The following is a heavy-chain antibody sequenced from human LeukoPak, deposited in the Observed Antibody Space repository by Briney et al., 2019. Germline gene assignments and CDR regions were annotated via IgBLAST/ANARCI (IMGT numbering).Heavy chain of an antibody. CDR1: DYSISSGNW. Sequence: SETLSLTCAVSDYSISSGNWWSWVRQTPGKGLEWIGEIYHSGSTNYNPSLKSRVTISVDKSKNQLSLKLNSVTAADTAVYYCASRGLVKWFDLWGQGTLVTVSS. J-gene: IGHJ5*02. D-gene: IGHD2/OR15-2a*01. CDR2: IYHSGST. CDR3: ASRGLVKWFDL. V-gene: IGHV4-4*02.